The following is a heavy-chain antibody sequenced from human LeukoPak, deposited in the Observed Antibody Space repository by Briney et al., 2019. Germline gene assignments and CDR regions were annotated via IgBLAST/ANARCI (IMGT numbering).Heavy chain of an antibody. Sequence: EGSLRLSCAASGFTFSSYSMNWVRQAPGKGLEWVSSISSSSSYIYYADSVKGRFTISRDNAKNSLYLQMNSLRAEDTAVYYCAKGRFTVTRTSYDFQHWGQGTLVTVSS. CDR1: GFTFSSYS. D-gene: IGHD4-17*01. V-gene: IGHV3-21*01. CDR3: AKGRFTVTRTSYDFQH. J-gene: IGHJ1*01. CDR2: ISSSSSYI.